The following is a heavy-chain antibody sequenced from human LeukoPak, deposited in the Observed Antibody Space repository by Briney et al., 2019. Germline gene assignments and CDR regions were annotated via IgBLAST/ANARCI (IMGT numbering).Heavy chain of an antibody. CDR2: ISSSSNYI. D-gene: IGHD6-13*01. V-gene: IGHV3-21*01. Sequence: PGGSLRLSCAASGFTFSSYGMNWVRQAPGKGLVWVSSISSSSNYIYYADSVKGRFTISRDTAKNSLYLQMNSLRAEDTSVYYWARLSGSSWYAAIDYWGQGTLVTVSS. J-gene: IGHJ4*02. CDR3: ARLSGSSWYAAIDY. CDR1: GFTFSSYG.